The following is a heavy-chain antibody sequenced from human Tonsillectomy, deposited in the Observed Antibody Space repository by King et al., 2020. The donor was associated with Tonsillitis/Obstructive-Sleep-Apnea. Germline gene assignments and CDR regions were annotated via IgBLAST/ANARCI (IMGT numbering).Heavy chain of an antibody. CDR2: ITHSASA. V-gene: IGHV4-34*01. CDR3: ARGFVSIVAPLYFFDY. J-gene: IGHJ4*02. Sequence: VQLQQWGAGLLKPSETLSLTCAVYGGSFSGFHWSWIRQPPGKGLEWIGEITHSASANYNSSLKSRVTISADTSKNQFSLKLSSVTAADTAVYYCARGFVSIVAPLYFFDYWGQGTLVTVSS. D-gene: IGHD6-6*01. CDR1: GGSFSGFH.